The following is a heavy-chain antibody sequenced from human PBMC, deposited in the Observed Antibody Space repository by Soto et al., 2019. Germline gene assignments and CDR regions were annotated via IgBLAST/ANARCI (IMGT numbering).Heavy chain of an antibody. CDR3: ARKATVTTCFDY. J-gene: IGHJ4*02. CDR2: IFYSGST. V-gene: IGHV4-31*03. CDR1: GGSISSGGYY. Sequence: QVQLQESGPGLVKPSQTLSLTCTVSGGSISSGGYYWSWIRQHPGKGLEWIGYIFYSGSTYYNPSPNIRVTISGDTSKNQFSLKLSSVTAADTAVYYCARKATVTTCFDYWGQGTLVTVSS. D-gene: IGHD4-17*01.